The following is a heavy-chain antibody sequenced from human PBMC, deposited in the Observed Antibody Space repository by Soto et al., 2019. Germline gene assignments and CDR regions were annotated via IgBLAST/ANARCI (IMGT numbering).Heavy chain of an antibody. J-gene: IGHJ6*02. Sequence: SVKVSCKASGGTFSSYAISWVRQAPGQGLEWMGGIIPIFGTANYAQKFQGRVTITADESTSTAYMELSSLRSEDTAVYYCARDPPRYCSSTSCYTGILPKNGMDVWGQGTTVTVSS. CDR2: IIPIFGTA. CDR1: GGTFSSYA. D-gene: IGHD2-2*02. CDR3: ARDPPRYCSSTSCYTGILPKNGMDV. V-gene: IGHV1-69*13.